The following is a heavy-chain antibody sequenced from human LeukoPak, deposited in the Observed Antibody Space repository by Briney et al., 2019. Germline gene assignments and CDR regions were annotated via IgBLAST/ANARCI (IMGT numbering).Heavy chain of an antibody. Sequence: PGGSLRLSCAASGLSFSSFAMSWVRQGPARGLEWVSSLRGNGETFYADSVKGRFTLSSDSSRNTVYFHLNNLRVEGTAIYYCARASWVSSTDAVRWGQGTLVTVSS. CDR3: ARASWVSSTDAVR. V-gene: IGHV3-23*01. CDR2: LRGNGET. D-gene: IGHD3-16*01. J-gene: IGHJ4*02. CDR1: GLSFSSFA.